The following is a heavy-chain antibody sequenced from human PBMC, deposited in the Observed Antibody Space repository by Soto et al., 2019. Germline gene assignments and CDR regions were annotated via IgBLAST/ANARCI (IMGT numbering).Heavy chain of an antibody. V-gene: IGHV3-49*03. CDR1: GFTFGDYA. CDR2: IRSKAYGGTT. CDR3: TRTPLSSSSWYYYYYYGMDV. Sequence: GGSLRLSCTASGFTFGDYAMSWFRQAPGKGLEWVGFIRSKAYGGTTEYAASVKGRFTISRDDSKSIAYLQMNSLKTEDTAVHYCTRTPLSSSSWYYYYYYGMDVWGQGTTVTVSS. J-gene: IGHJ6*02. D-gene: IGHD6-13*01.